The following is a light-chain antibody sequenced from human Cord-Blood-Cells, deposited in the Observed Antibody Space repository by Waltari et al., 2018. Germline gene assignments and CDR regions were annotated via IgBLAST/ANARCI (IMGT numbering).Light chain of an antibody. J-gene: IGLJ3*02. V-gene: IGLV2-8*01. Sequence: QSALTQPPSASGSPGQSVPISCTGPSSDVGGFNYVSWSQQHPGKAPKLMIYEVSKRPSGVPDGFSGSKSGNTASLTVSGLQAEDEADYYCSSYAGSNNGVFGGGTKLTVL. CDR2: EVS. CDR3: SSYAGSNNGV. CDR1: SSDVGGFNY.